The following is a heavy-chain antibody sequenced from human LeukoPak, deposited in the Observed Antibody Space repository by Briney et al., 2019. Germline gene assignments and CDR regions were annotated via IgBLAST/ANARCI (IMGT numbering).Heavy chain of an antibody. CDR2: INPSGGST. J-gene: IGHJ5*02. Sequence: GASVKVSCKASGYTFTSYYMHWVRQAPGQGLEWMGIINPSGGSTSYAQKFQGRVTMTRDTSTSTVYMELSSLRSEDTAVYYCARDVHITMIVSRGNSLWFDPWGQGTLVTVSS. D-gene: IGHD3-22*01. CDR1: GYTFTSYY. V-gene: IGHV1-46*01. CDR3: ARDVHITMIVSRGNSLWFDP.